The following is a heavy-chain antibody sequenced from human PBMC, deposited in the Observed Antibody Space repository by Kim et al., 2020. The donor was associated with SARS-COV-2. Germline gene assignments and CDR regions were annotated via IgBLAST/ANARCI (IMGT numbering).Heavy chain of an antibody. V-gene: IGHV7-4-1*02. Sequence: ASVKVSCKASGYTFTSYAMNWVRQAPGQGLEWMGWINTNTGNPTYAQGFTGRFVFSLDTSVSTAYLQISSLKAEDTAVYYCAREGIQLWLEPYYYYGMDVWGQGTTVTVSS. CDR3: AREGIQLWLEPYYYYGMDV. J-gene: IGHJ6*02. CDR2: INTNTGNP. CDR1: GYTFTSYA. D-gene: IGHD5-18*01.